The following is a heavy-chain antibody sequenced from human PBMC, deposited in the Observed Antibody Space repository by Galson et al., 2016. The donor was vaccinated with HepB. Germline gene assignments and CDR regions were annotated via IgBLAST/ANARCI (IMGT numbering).Heavy chain of an antibody. D-gene: IGHD1-7*01. V-gene: IGHV1-69*13. Sequence: SVKVSCKASGGTFSSYTIDWVRQAPGQGLEWMGGIIPMLGTSNYPQKFQGRVTITADESTSTAYMELSSLKSEDTAVYYCARDVWDSDRGQHWNSGRDQRLNTVRPVRYHWFDPWGQGTLVTVSS. CDR2: IIPMLGTS. J-gene: IGHJ5*02. CDR3: ARDVWDSDRGQHWNSGRDQRLNTVRPVRYHWFDP. CDR1: GGTFSSYT.